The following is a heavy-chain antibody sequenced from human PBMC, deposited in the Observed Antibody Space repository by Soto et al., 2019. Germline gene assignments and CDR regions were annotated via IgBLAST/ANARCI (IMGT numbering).Heavy chain of an antibody. Sequence: SETLSLTCTVSGGSISSYYWSWIRQPPGKGLEWIGYIYYSGSTNYNPSLKSRVTISVDTPKNQFSLKLSSVTAADTAVYYCARGVGATTPYWFDPWGQGTLVTVSS. CDR3: ARGVGATTPYWFDP. CDR2: IYYSGST. CDR1: GGSISSYY. D-gene: IGHD1-26*01. V-gene: IGHV4-59*01. J-gene: IGHJ5*02.